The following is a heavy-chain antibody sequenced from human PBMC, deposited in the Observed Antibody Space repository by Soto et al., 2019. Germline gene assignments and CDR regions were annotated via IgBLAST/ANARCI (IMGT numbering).Heavy chain of an antibody. CDR2: IYYSGST. D-gene: IGHD6-19*01. CDR1: GGSISSYY. J-gene: IGHJ6*03. CDR3: ARVGRYSSGWDNYYYMDV. Sequence: SETLSLTCTVSGGSISSYYWSWIRQPPGKGLEWIGYIYYSGSTNYNPSLKSRVTISVDTSKNQFSLKLSSVTAADTAVYYCARVGRYSSGWDNYYYMDVWGKGTTVTVSS. V-gene: IGHV4-59*01.